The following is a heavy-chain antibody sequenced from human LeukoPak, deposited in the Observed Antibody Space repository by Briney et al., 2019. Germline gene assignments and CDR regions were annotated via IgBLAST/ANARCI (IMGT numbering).Heavy chain of an antibody. D-gene: IGHD6-13*01. CDR2: IYYSGST. CDR3: ARGGGRFGSWYVY. Sequence: KPSETLSLTCTVSGGSISSYYWSWIRQPPGKGLEWIGYIYYSGSTTYTPSVKSRFTISVDKSKNQFSLKLSSVTAADTAVYYCARGGGRFGSWYVYWGQGTLVTVSS. V-gene: IGHV4-59*01. J-gene: IGHJ4*02. CDR1: GGSISSYY.